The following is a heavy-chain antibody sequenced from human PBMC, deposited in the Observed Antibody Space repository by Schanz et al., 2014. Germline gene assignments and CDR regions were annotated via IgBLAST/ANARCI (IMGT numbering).Heavy chain of an antibody. Sequence: QVQLVQSGAEVKKPGASVKVSCKASGYSFISHAIHWVRQAPGQRLEWMGWINAANGNTRYSQKFQGRVTMTRNTSISTAYMELSSLRSEDTAVYYCARDQSPYTNSSDVRYFDYWGQGSLVTVSS. CDR2: INAANGNT. J-gene: IGHJ4*02. CDR1: GYSFISHA. D-gene: IGHD6-6*01. V-gene: IGHV1-3*01. CDR3: ARDQSPYTNSSDVRYFDY.